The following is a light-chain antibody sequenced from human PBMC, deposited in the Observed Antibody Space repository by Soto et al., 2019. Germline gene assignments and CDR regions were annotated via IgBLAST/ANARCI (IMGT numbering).Light chain of an antibody. CDR2: SAS. Sequence: DIQMTQSPSSVSASVGDRVTISCRASQGISRWVAWYQQKPGKAPSLLIYSASTLYSGVPSRFSGSGSGTDFTLTISSLQPEDFATYYGQQGDSFPLTFGPGTKVDIK. CDR1: QGISRW. J-gene: IGKJ3*01. V-gene: IGKV1-12*01. CDR3: QQGDSFPLT.